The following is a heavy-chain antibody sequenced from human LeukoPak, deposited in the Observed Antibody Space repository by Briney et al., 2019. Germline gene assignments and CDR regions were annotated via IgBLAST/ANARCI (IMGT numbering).Heavy chain of an antibody. V-gene: IGHV3-7*01. J-gene: IGHJ4*02. CDR2: IKQDGSEK. CDR3: ARDRRTGDFQD. D-gene: IGHD7-27*01. CDR1: GFTFSRHW. Sequence: GGSLRLSCAASGFTFSRHWMTWVRQAPGKGLEWVANIKQDGSEKYYMDSVKGRFTISRDNAKNSVYLQMNSLRVEDTAVYYCARDRRTGDFQDWGQGTLVTASS.